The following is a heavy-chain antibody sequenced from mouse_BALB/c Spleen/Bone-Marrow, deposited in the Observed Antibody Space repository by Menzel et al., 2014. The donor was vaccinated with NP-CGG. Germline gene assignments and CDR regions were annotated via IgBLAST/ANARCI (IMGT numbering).Heavy chain of an antibody. Sequence: EVQLQQSGGGLVQPGGSLNLACVASGFDFGGYWMSWARQAPGKGLEWIGEINPGSSTINYSPSLKDKFIISRDNAKNTLCLQMSKVRSEDTALYYCARLGHYGYHDNWRQGTTLTVSS. CDR1: GFDFGGYW. J-gene: IGHJ2*01. CDR2: INPGSSTI. V-gene: IGHV4-2*02. D-gene: IGHD1-2*01. CDR3: ARLGHYGYHDN.